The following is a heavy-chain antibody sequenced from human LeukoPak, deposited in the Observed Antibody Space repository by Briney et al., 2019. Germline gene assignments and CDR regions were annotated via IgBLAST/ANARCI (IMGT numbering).Heavy chain of an antibody. V-gene: IGHV4-59*01. D-gene: IGHD5-12*01. CDR2: IVSTAT. Sequence: PSETLSLTCTVSGGSISTYSWSWVRQTPDKGLEWIGSIVSTATKYNPSLESRVAISVDTSKNQFSLRLNSLTTADTASYFCARDTTVASGMQYWGTGTLVTVSS. CDR1: GGSISTYS. CDR3: ARDTTVASGMQY. J-gene: IGHJ4*02.